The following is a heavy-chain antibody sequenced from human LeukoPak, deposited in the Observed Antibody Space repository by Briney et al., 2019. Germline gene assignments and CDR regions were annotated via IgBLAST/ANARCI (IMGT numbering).Heavy chain of an antibody. D-gene: IGHD6-6*01. J-gene: IGHJ4*02. V-gene: IGHV1-2*02. CDR3: ARDQQLVNTQAFYSYYFDY. CDR1: GYTFTGYY. CDR2: INPNSGGT. Sequence: GASVKVSCKASGYTFTGYYMHWVRQAPGQGLEWMGWINPNSGGTNYAQKFQGRVTMTRDTSISTAYMELSRLRSDDTAVYYCARDQQLVNTQAFYSYYFDYWGQGTLVTVSS.